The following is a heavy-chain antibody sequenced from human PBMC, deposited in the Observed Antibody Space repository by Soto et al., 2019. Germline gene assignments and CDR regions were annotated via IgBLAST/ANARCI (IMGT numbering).Heavy chain of an antibody. CDR1: GYTFTNYA. CDR3: AKAGFWSGYYSLVDY. V-gene: IGHV1-3*01. Sequence: GASVKVSCKASGYTFTNYARHWVRQAPGQRLEWMGWINAAIGNTKYSQKFQGSVTITRDTSANTAYMELNSLRAEDTALYYCAKAGFWSGYYSLVDYWGQGTLVTVSS. CDR2: INAAIGNT. D-gene: IGHD3-3*01. J-gene: IGHJ4*02.